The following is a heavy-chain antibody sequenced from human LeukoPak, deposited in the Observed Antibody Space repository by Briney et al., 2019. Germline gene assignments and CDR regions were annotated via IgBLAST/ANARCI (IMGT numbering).Heavy chain of an antibody. CDR1: GGTFSSYA. D-gene: IGHD6-6*01. CDR2: IIPIFGTA. V-gene: IGHV1-69*13. J-gene: IGHJ3*02. CDR3: ARDGAPYSSSDAFDI. Sequence: GASVKVSCKASGGTFSSYAISWVRQAPGQGLEWMGGIIPIFGTANYAQKFQGRVTITADESTSTAYMELSSLRSEDTAVYYCARDGAPYSSSDAFDIWGQGTMVTVSS.